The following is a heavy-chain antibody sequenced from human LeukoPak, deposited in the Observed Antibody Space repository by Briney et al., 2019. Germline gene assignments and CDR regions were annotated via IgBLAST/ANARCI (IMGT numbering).Heavy chain of an antibody. D-gene: IGHD2-2*01. Sequence: ASVKVSCKASGYTFTSYGISWVRQAPGQGLEWMGWISAYYGNTNYAQKLQGRVTMTTDTSTSTAYMELSSLRSEDTAVYYCARGHCSSTSCYVSFDIWGQGTMVTVSS. CDR2: ISAYYGNT. V-gene: IGHV1-18*01. CDR3: ARGHCSSTSCYVSFDI. CDR1: GYTFTSYG. J-gene: IGHJ3*02.